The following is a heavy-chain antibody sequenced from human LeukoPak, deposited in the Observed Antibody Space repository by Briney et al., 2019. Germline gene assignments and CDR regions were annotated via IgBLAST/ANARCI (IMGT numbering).Heavy chain of an antibody. D-gene: IGHD6-19*01. J-gene: IGHJ4*02. CDR1: GFTFSSYG. CDR2: ISYDGSNK. V-gene: IGHV3-30*18. Sequence: GGSLRLPCAASGFTFSSYGMHWVRQAPGKGLEWVAVISYDGSNKYYADSVKGRFTISRDNSKNTLYLQMNSLRAEDTAVYYCAKDGEYSSGWYYFDYWGQGTLVTVSS. CDR3: AKDGEYSSGWYYFDY.